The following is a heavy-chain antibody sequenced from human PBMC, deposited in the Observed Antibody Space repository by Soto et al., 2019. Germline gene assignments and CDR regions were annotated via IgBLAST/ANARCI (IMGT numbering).Heavy chain of an antibody. V-gene: IGHV4-59*08. Sequence: TLSLTCTVSGGSISSYYWSWIRQPPGKGLEWIGYIYYSGSTNYNPSLKSRVTISVDTSKNQFSLKLSSVIAADTAVYYCVRSGYCPNGVCYFGDFDYWGQGTLVTVSS. D-gene: IGHD2-8*01. CDR1: GGSISSYY. CDR2: IYYSGST. CDR3: VRSGYCPNGVCYFGDFDY. J-gene: IGHJ4*02.